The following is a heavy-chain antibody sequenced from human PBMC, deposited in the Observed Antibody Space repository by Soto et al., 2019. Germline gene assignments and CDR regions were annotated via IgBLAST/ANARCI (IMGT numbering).Heavy chain of an antibody. CDR3: ARVSSITPDV. Sequence: ETLSLTCAVYGGSFSGYYWGWIRQPPGKGLEWIGEINHSGSTNYNPSLKSRVTISVDTSKNQFSLKLSSVTAADTAVYYCARVSSITPDVWGKGTTVTVSS. CDR1: GGSFSGYY. J-gene: IGHJ6*04. V-gene: IGHV4-34*01. CDR2: INHSGST. D-gene: IGHD3-16*01.